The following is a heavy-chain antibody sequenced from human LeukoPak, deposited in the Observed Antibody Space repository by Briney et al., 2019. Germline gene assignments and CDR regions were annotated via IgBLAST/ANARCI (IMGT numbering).Heavy chain of an antibody. CDR3: ARANVPMPGTNYYYVMDV. CDR2: IIPIFDTA. V-gene: IGHV1-69*13. CDR1: GGTFSTYG. D-gene: IGHD6-13*01. J-gene: IGHJ6*02. Sequence: ASVKISCKASGGTFSTYGISWVRQAPGQGLEWMGGIIPIFDTANYTQKFQDRVTITADESTGTAYMELSSLRSEDTAVYYCARANVPMPGTNYYYVMDVWGQGTTVTVSS.